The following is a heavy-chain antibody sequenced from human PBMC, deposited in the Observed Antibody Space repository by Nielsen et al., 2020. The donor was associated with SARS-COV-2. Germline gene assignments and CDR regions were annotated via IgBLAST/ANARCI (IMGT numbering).Heavy chain of an antibody. D-gene: IGHD2-21*02. CDR3: ARVIRLTAILSGYGMDV. CDR1: GYTFTSYA. J-gene: IGHJ6*02. V-gene: IGHV1-3*01. CDR2: INAGNGNT. Sequence: ASVKVSCKASGYTFTSYAMHWVRQAPGQRLEWMGWINAGNGNTKYSQKFQGRVTITRDTSASTAYMELSSLRSEDTAVYYCARVIRLTAILSGYGMDVWGQGTTVTVPS.